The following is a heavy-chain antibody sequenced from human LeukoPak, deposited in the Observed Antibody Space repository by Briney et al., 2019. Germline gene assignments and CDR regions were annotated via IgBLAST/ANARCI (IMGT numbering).Heavy chain of an antibody. CDR3: VKDSKLRLINKGIDACDM. J-gene: IGHJ3*02. V-gene: IGHV3-23*01. CDR1: GLTFSSRY. Sequence: PGGSLRLSCAVSGLTFSSRYMSWVRQPPGKGLEWVSAISGSGGSTYYADSVKGRFTNTRDNYRNTLYQQINRVRDDDTCVYCCVKDSKLRLINKGIDACDMWGEGTGDTVSS. D-gene: IGHD3-16*01. CDR2: ISGSGGST.